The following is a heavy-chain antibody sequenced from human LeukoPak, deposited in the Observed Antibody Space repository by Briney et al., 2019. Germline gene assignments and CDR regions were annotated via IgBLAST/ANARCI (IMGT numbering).Heavy chain of an antibody. Sequence: PGGSVRLSCAASGFTLSGYSMNWVRQAPGRGLEWVSYISLSSSTIYYADSVKGRFTISRDNAKNSLYLQMNSLRDEDTAVYYCARYYYDSSAQGSYYYGMDVWGQGTTVTVSS. J-gene: IGHJ6*02. D-gene: IGHD3-22*01. CDR2: ISLSSSTI. V-gene: IGHV3-48*02. CDR1: GFTLSGYS. CDR3: ARYYYDSSAQGSYYYGMDV.